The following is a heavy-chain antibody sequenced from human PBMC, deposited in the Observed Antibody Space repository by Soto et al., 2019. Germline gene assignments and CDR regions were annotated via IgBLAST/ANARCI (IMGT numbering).Heavy chain of an antibody. V-gene: IGHV3-53*01. D-gene: IGHD2-21*01. CDR2: MYAGGDT. CDR1: GLSFSDNY. Sequence: GSLRLSCGASGLSFSDNYMGWVRQAPGRGLEWVSVMYAGGDTHYADSVKGRFTISRDKSENTLYLQMNSLRDEDTGVYFCVSRIPRWVFHXWGLGTLVTVSX. CDR3: VSRIPRWVFHX. J-gene: IGHJ4*01.